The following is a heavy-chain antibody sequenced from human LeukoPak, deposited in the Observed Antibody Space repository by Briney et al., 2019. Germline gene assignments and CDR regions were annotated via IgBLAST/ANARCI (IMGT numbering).Heavy chain of an antibody. Sequence: SQTLSLTCTVSGGSISSGGYYWSWLRQHPGKGLEWIGYIYYSGSTYYNPSLKSRVTISVDTSKNQFSLNLSSVTAADTAVYYCARSQDIIAVPAALPVRWGQGTLVTVSS. D-gene: IGHD2-2*01. CDR2: IYYSGST. CDR3: ARSQDIIAVPAALPVR. CDR1: GGSISSGGYY. V-gene: IGHV4-31*03. J-gene: IGHJ4*02.